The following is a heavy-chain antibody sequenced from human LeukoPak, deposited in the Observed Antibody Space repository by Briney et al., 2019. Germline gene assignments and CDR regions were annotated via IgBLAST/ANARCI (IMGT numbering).Heavy chain of an antibody. D-gene: IGHD2-15*01. CDR3: ARVLKGSGGILRPRFDY. CDR2: IYSSGST. CDR1: GGSISSGDYY. V-gene: IGHV4-30-4*01. J-gene: IGHJ4*02. Sequence: SETLSLTCTVSGGSISSGDYYWTWIRQPPGKGLECIGYIYSSGSTYYNPSLKSRVTVSVDTSKNQFSLKLSSVTAADTALYYCARVLKGSGGILRPRFDYWGQGTLVTVSS.